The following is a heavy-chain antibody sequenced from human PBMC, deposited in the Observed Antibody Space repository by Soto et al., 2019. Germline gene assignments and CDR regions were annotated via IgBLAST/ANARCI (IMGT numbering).Heavy chain of an antibody. CDR1: GVTFSRQD. J-gene: IGHJ4*02. Sequence: QVQLVQSGAEVKKPGSSVKVSGKASGVTFSRQDMRWVRQAPGQGLEWMGGIIPIFGTPQYAEKFQDRVTITADESTSTAYMELSSLTSEDSAVYYCATNEGRDGYSFDYWGQGTLVTVSS. CDR2: IIPIFGTP. CDR3: ATNEGRDGYSFDY. D-gene: IGHD5-12*01. V-gene: IGHV1-69*01.